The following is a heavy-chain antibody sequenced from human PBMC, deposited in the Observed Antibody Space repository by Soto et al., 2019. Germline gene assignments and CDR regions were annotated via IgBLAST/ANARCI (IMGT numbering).Heavy chain of an antibody. CDR3: ARGGRGSYGLDI. CDR2: IYTDGSRT. D-gene: IGHD4-17*01. J-gene: IGHJ3*02. V-gene: IGHV3-74*01. Sequence: EVQLVESGGGLVQPGGSLRLSCAVSGFTFSDYWMHWVRQAPGKGLVWVSRIYTDGSRTNYADSVKGRFTISRDNAENTLYLQMNSLRAEETAVYYCARGGRGSYGLDIWGQGTMVTVSS. CDR1: GFTFSDYW.